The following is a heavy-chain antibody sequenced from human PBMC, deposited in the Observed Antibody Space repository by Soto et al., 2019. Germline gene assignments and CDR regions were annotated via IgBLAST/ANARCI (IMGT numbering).Heavy chain of an antibody. Sequence: QVQLVQSGAEVKKPGSSVKVSCKASGGDFSRDSISWVRQAPGQGLEWVGRIIPSLGIVNYAQKFQGRVTFIADTSSSTVAMEVSSLTSDDTAVFYCAQYGGYKLDPWGQGTLVIVSS. J-gene: IGHJ5*02. V-gene: IGHV1-69*02. D-gene: IGHD4-17*01. CDR1: GGDFSRDS. CDR3: AQYGGYKLDP. CDR2: IIPSLGIV.